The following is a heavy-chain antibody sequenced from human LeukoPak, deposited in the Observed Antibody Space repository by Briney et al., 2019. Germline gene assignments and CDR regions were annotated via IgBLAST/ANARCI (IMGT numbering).Heavy chain of an antibody. CDR2: ISYDGSNE. J-gene: IGHJ5*02. V-gene: IGHV3-30*01. Sequence: GRSLRLSCAASGFTFSSYAMHWVRQAPGKGLEWVAVISYDGSNEYYADSVKGRFTISRDNSKNTLYLQMDSLRAEDTAVYYCARDSQPLYCSSTSCSPRWFDPWGQGTLVTVSS. CDR1: GFTFSSYA. D-gene: IGHD2-2*01. CDR3: ARDSQPLYCSSTSCSPRWFDP.